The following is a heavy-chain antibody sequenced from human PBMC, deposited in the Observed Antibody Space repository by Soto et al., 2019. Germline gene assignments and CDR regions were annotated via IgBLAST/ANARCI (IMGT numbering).Heavy chain of an antibody. CDR3: ARSPDWGSYRQGFDY. CDR1: GGSISSGDYY. J-gene: IGHJ4*02. V-gene: IGHV4-30-4*01. CDR2: IYYSGST. Sequence: PSETLSLTCTVSGGSISSGDYYWSWIRQPPGKGLEWIGYIYYSGSTYYNPSLKSRVTISVDTSKNQFSLKLSYVTAADTAVYYCARSPDWGSYRQGFDYWGQGTLVTVSS. D-gene: IGHD3-16*02.